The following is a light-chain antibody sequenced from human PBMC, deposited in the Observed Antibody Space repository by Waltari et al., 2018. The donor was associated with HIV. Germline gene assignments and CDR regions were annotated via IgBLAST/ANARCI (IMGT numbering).Light chain of an antibody. CDR1: ESSANN. V-gene: IGKV1-39*01. J-gene: IGKJ3*01. CDR2: GSF. CDR3: QQSYDVPRT. Sequence: DIEVTQAQSSLTATVGDRVPIPFLATESSANNINWNQQKVGEAPNLLIYGSFTLNTGVPSRFSGSGFGRDFTLTISSLQPDDFATYYCQQSYDVPRTFGPGTKVNVK.